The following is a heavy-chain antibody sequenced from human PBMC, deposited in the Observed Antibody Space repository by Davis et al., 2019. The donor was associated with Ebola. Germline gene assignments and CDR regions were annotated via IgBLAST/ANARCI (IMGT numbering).Heavy chain of an antibody. J-gene: IGHJ6*02. CDR1: GGSFSGYY. Sequence: MPSETLSLTCAVYGGSFSGYYWSWIRQPPGKGLEWIGEINHSGSTNYNPSLKSRVTISVDTSKNQFSLKLSSVTAADTAVYYCAGGIAGLGYYYGMDVWGQGTTVTVSS. CDR2: INHSGST. D-gene: IGHD6-13*01. V-gene: IGHV4-34*01. CDR3: AGGIAGLGYYYGMDV.